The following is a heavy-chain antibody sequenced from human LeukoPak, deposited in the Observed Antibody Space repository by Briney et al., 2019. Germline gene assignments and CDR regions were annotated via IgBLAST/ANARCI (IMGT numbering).Heavy chain of an antibody. CDR1: GFTFSSYA. J-gene: IGHJ6*03. Sequence: QPGRSLRLSCAASGFTFSSYAMHWVRQAPGKGLEWVAVISYDGSNKYYADSVKGRFTISRDDAQNSLYLQMNSLRVEDTAVYYCARDGTPNYSSGWVHMDVWGKGTTVTIPS. CDR2: ISYDGSNK. V-gene: IGHV3-30*04. D-gene: IGHD6-25*01. CDR3: ARDGTPNYSSGWVHMDV.